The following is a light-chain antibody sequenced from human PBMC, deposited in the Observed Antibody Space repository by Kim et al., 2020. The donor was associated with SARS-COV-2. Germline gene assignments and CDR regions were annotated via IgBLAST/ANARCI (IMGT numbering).Light chain of an antibody. J-gene: IGKJ5*01. Sequence: EIVLTQSPATLSLSPGKSATLSCRASQSVSSYLAWYQQKPGQAPRLLISDASNRATGIPARFSGSESGTDFTLTISSLEPEDFAVYYCQHRDNWPPLTFGQGTRLEIK. V-gene: IGKV3-11*01. CDR3: QHRDNWPPLT. CDR2: DAS. CDR1: QSVSSY.